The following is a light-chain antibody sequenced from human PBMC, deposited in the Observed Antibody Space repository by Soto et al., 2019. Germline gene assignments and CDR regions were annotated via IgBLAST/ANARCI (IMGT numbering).Light chain of an antibody. CDR2: AAS. CDR3: QHYDSYST. CDR1: EGISSY. Sequence: DIQLTQSPSSLSASLGDRVTITCRASEGISSYLAWYQQKPGKAPKLLIYAASTLQSGVPSRVSSSGSGNDFTLNISSVQHEDFATYYCQHYDSYSTFGQGTRLEIK. V-gene: IGKV1-9*01. J-gene: IGKJ5*01.